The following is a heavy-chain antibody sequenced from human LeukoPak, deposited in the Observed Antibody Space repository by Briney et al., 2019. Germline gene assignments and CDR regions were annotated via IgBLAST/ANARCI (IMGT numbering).Heavy chain of an antibody. D-gene: IGHD6-19*01. CDR3: ARGSSGWYSPVDY. Sequence: ASVKVSCKASGYTFTGYYMHWVRQAPGQGLEWMGWINPNSGGTNYAQNLQGRVTMTRDTSVSTAYMELSRLRSDDTAVYYCARGSSGWYSPVDYWGQGTLVTVSS. CDR2: INPNSGGT. CDR1: GYTFTGYY. J-gene: IGHJ4*02. V-gene: IGHV1-2*02.